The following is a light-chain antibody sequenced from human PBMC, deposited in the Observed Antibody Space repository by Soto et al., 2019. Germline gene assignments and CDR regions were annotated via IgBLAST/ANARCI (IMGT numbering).Light chain of an antibody. CDR2: GAS. Sequence: ETVLTQSPGTLSLSPGERATLSCRASQSIRSNYLAWYRQTPGQAPRLLIYGASNRATGIPDRFSGSGSGTDFTLIISRLEPEDFALYYCQQYGSSPWTFGQGTNVQIK. V-gene: IGKV3-20*01. CDR3: QQYGSSPWT. J-gene: IGKJ1*01. CDR1: QSIRSNY.